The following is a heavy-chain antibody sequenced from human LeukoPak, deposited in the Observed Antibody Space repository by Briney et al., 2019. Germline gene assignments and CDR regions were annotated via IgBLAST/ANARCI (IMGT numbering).Heavy chain of an antibody. Sequence: SETLSLTCTVSGGSISTSSYYWGWIRQPPGKGLEWIGSIYYSGSTFHNPSLKSRVTISVDTSKNQFSLKLSSVTAADTAVYYCARSLSVTMSFGPWGQGTLVTVSS. CDR2: IYYSGST. CDR3: ARSLSVTMSFGP. CDR1: GGSISTSSYY. D-gene: IGHD3-3*01. J-gene: IGHJ5*02. V-gene: IGHV4-39*01.